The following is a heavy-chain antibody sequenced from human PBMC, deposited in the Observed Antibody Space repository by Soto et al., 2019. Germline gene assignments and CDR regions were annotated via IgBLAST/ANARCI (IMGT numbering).Heavy chain of an antibody. D-gene: IGHD1-26*01. CDR1: GFTFSRYS. J-gene: IGHJ3*02. CDR3: AKAPSGSYYPDAFDI. CDR2: ISGSGGST. Sequence: GGSLRLSCAASGFTFSRYSMSWVRQAPGKGLEWVSAISGSGGSTYYADSVKGRFTISRDNSKNTLYLQMNSLRAEDTAVYYCAKAPSGSYYPDAFDIWGQGTMVTVSS. V-gene: IGHV3-23*01.